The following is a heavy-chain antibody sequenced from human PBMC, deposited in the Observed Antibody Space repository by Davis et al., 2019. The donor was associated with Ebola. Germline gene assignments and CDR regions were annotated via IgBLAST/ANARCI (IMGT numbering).Heavy chain of an antibody. CDR1: GYRFTSYW. CDR3: VRQESLYGAIDS. J-gene: IGHJ4*02. Sequence: GESLKISCKGSGYRFTSYWIGWVRQMPGKGLEWMGIIYPDDSDTRYSPSFQGQVTISADESISTAYLQWSSLKASDTAIYYCVRQESLYGAIDSWGQGTLVTVSS. CDR2: IYPDDSDT. D-gene: IGHD4/OR15-4a*01. V-gene: IGHV5-51*01.